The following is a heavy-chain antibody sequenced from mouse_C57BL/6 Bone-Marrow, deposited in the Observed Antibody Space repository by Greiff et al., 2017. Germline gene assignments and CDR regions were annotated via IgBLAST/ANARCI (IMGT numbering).Heavy chain of an antibody. CDR1: GYAFSSSW. J-gene: IGHJ2*01. D-gene: IGHD2-1*01. Sequence: VQLQQSGPELVKPGASVKISCKASGYAFSSSWMNWVKQRPGKGLEWIGRIYPGDGNTNYNGKFKGKATLTADKSSSTAYMQLSSLTSEDSAVYFCGLLPDYWGQGTTLTVSS. CDR2: IYPGDGNT. CDR3: GLLPDY. V-gene: IGHV1-82*01.